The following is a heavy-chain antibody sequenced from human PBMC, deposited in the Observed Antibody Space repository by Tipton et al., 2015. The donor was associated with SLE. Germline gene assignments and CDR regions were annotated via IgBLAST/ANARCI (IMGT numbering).Heavy chain of an antibody. J-gene: IGHJ6*03. CDR2: IYYSGST. CDR3: AKGAIFGVVMLYYMDV. D-gene: IGHD3-3*01. V-gene: IGHV4-38-2*01. CDR1: GYSISSGYY. Sequence: TLSLTCAVSGYSISSGYYWGWIRQPPGKGLEWIGSIYYSGSTNYNPSLKSRVTISVDTSNNQFSLNLSSVTAADTAVYYCAKGAIFGVVMLYYMDVWGKGTTVTVSS.